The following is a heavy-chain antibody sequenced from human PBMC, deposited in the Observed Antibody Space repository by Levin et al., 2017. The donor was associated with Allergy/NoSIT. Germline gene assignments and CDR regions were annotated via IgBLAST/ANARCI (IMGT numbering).Heavy chain of an antibody. CDR3: ARDVAAYGSGSYLNY. CDR2: ISYDGSNK. J-gene: IGHJ4*02. D-gene: IGHD3-10*01. V-gene: IGHV3-30-3*01. CDR1: GFTFSSYA. Sequence: GESLKISCAASGFTFSSYAMHWVRQAPGKGLEWVAVISYDGSNKYYADSVKGRFTISRDNSKNTLYLQMNSLRAEDTAVYYCARDVAAYGSGSYLNYWGQGTLVTVSS.